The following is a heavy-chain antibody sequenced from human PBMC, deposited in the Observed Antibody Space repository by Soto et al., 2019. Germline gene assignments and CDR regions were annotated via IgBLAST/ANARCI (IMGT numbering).Heavy chain of an antibody. Sequence: GASVKVSCKASGYTFTSYYMHWVRQAPGQGLEWMGIINPSGGSTSYAQKFQGRVTMTRDTSTSTVYMELSSLRSEDTAVYYCAGGLVIAARVPLNGDEGDVFDIWGKGTMVPV. J-gene: IGHJ3*02. D-gene: IGHD6-25*01. CDR2: INPSGGST. CDR1: GYTFTSYY. CDR3: AGGLVIAARVPLNGDEGDVFDI. V-gene: IGHV1-46*01.